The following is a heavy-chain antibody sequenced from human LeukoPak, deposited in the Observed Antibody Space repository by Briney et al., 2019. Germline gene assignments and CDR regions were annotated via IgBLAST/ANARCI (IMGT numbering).Heavy chain of an antibody. Sequence: ASVNVSCTASGGTFSSYAISWVRQAPGQGLEWMGGIIPIFGTANYAQKFQGRVTITADESTSTAYMELSSLRSEDTAVYYCARGYCSGGSCYAHPYYFDYWGQGTLVTVSS. V-gene: IGHV1-69*13. CDR3: ARGYCSGGSCYAHPYYFDY. CDR1: GGTFSSYA. J-gene: IGHJ4*02. CDR2: IIPIFGTA. D-gene: IGHD2-15*01.